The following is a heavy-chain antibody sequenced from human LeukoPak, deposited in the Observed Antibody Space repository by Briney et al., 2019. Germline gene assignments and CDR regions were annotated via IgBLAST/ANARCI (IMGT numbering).Heavy chain of an antibody. CDR1: GYTFTSYA. CDR2: INAGNGNT. Sequence: GASVKVSCKASGYTFTSYAMHWVRQAPGQRLEWMGWINAGNGNTKYSQKFQGRVTITRDTSANTAYMELSSLRSEDTAVYYCARDSLTCTKCSWLDYYFDYWGQGTLVTVSS. CDR3: ARDSLTCTKCSWLDYYFDY. V-gene: IGHV1-3*01. J-gene: IGHJ4*02. D-gene: IGHD2-2*01.